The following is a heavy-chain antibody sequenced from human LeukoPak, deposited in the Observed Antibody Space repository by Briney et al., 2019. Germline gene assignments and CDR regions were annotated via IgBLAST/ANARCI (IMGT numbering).Heavy chain of an antibody. D-gene: IGHD3-3*01. V-gene: IGHV1-69*13. CDR3: ARVGRITIFGVVTYYMDV. CDR2: IIPIFGTA. J-gene: IGHJ6*03. Sequence: SVNVSCKASGGTFSSYAISWVRQAPGQGLEWMGGIIPIFGTANYAQKFQGRVTITADESTSTAYMELSSLRSEDTAVYYCARVGRITIFGVVTYYMDVWGKGTTVTVSS. CDR1: GGTFSSYA.